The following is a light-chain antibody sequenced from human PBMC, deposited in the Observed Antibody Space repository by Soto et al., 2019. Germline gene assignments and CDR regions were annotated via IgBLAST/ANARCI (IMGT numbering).Light chain of an antibody. CDR1: QSLLHSNGYNY. V-gene: IGKV2-28*01. CDR2: LGS. Sequence: DIVMTQSPLSLPVTPGEPASISCRSSQSLLHSNGYNYLDWYLQKPGQSPQLLIYLGSNRASGVPDRFSGSGSGTEFTLTINSLQSEDFALYYCQEYDNWPLWTFGQGTKVDIK. J-gene: IGKJ1*01. CDR3: QEYDNWPLWT.